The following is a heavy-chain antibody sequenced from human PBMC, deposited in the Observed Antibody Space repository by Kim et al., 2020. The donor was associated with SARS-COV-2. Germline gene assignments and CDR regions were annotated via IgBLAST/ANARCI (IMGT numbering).Heavy chain of an antibody. D-gene: IGHD1-26*01. CDR3: AREGRAERLINWYFDL. CDR2: IYYTGST. V-gene: IGHV4-59*01. Sequence: SETLSLTCTVSGGSISSYYWSWIRQPPGKGLEWIGYIYYTGSTNSNPSLKIRVTISVDTSKNQFSLKLSFVTAADTAGSYCAREGRAERLINWYFDL. J-gene: IGHJ2*01. CDR1: GGSISSYY.